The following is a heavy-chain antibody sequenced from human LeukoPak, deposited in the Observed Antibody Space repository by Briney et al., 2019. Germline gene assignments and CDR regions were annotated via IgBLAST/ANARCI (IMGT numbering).Heavy chain of an antibody. J-gene: IGHJ3*02. CDR3: ARRRRGSGDAFDT. CDR1: GYSFTNYW. Sequence: PGESLKISCKGSGYSFTNYWINWVRQMPGKGLEWMGRIDPSDSYTNYSPSFQGHVTISADKSISTAYLQWSSLKASDTAIYYCARRRRGSGDAFDTWGQGTMVTVSS. V-gene: IGHV5-10-1*01. CDR2: IDPSDSYT. D-gene: IGHD3-10*01.